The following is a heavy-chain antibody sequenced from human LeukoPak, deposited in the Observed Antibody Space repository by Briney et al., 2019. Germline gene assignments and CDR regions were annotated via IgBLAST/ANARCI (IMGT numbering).Heavy chain of an antibody. J-gene: IGHJ4*02. V-gene: IGHV3-7*01. D-gene: IGHD2-8*01. CDR2: IHQHGNEK. Sequence: GGSLRLSCAASGFTFSKYWMSSVRPAPGKGLEWVASIHQHGNEKYFVDSVRGRFTISRDNAKNSLYLQMSSLRAEDTAVYYCATLNGPLFEYWGQGTLVTVSS. CDR1: GFTFSKYW. CDR3: ATLNGPLFEY.